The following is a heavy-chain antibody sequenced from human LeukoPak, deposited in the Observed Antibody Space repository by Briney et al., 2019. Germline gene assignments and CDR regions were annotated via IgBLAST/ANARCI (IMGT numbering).Heavy chain of an antibody. CDR1: GGTFSSYA. CDR3: ASSGSPLGYYCYYMDV. Sequence: SVKVSCKASGGTFSSYAISWVRQAPGQGLEWMGWISAYNGNTNYAQKLQGRVTMTTDTSTSTAYMELRSLRSDDTAVYYCASSGSPLGYYCYYMDVWGKGTTVTVSS. V-gene: IGHV1-18*01. D-gene: IGHD1-26*01. CDR2: ISAYNGNT. J-gene: IGHJ6*03.